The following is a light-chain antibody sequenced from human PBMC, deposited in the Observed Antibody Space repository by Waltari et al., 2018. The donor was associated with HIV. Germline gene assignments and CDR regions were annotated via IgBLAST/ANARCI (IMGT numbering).Light chain of an antibody. V-gene: IGKV1-33*01. CDR2: DTS. CDR3: QQYESLPLT. CDR1: EDINNL. J-gene: IGKJ4*01. Sequence: DIQMTQSPSSLSASVGDRVTITCQATEDINNLLNWYQKKPGKPPKLLIYDTSDLETGVPSRFSGSRSGTDFTLNIAGLQPEDVATYYCQQYESLPLTFGGGTRVEI.